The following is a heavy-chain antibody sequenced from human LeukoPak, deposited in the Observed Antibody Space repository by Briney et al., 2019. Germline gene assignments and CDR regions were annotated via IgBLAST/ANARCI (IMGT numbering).Heavy chain of an antibody. D-gene: IGHD1-26*01. J-gene: IGHJ4*02. CDR1: GFTFSSYA. CDR2: ISSSSSYI. Sequence: GGSLRLSCAASGFTFSSYAMSWVRQAPGKGLEWVSSISSSSSYIYYADSVKGRFTISRDNSKSTLYLQMNSLRAEDTAVYYCAKSEWELLYFDYWGQGTLVTVSS. CDR3: AKSEWELLYFDY. V-gene: IGHV3-23*01.